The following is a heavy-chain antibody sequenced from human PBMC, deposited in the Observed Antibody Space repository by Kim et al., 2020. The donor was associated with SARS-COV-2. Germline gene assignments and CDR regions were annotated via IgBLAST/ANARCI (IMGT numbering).Heavy chain of an antibody. D-gene: IGHD3-22*01. CDR1: GGSISSSSYY. V-gene: IGHV4-39*07. Sequence: SETLSLTCTVSGGSISSSSYYWGWIRQPPGKGLEWIGSIYYSGSTYYNPSLKSRVTISVDTSKNQFSLKLSSVTAADTAVYYCARVPRASRGFYYYGMDVWGQGTTVTVSS. CDR3: ARVPRASRGFYYYGMDV. J-gene: IGHJ6*02. CDR2: IYYSGST.